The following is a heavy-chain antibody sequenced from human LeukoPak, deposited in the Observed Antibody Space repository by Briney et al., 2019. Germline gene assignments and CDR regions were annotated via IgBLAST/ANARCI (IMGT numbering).Heavy chain of an antibody. J-gene: IGHJ4*02. D-gene: IGHD3-22*01. CDR3: AGLVGRYSSGLYYYYFDY. CDR1: GDSINSLDL. CDR2: MYLSGTT. Sequence: SETLSLTCTVSGDSINSLDLWSWVRQPPGKGLEWIGEMYLSGTTHSNPSVKSRVTISIDKSKNRFFLNLSSVTAADTAVYYCAGLVGRYSSGLYYYYFDYWGQGTLVTVSS. V-gene: IGHV4-4*02.